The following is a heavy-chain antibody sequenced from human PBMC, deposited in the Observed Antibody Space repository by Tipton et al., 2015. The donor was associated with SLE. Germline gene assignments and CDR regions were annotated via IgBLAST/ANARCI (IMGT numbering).Heavy chain of an antibody. D-gene: IGHD4-17*01. CDR1: GYTFTGYY. CDR3: ARGLFYGDYGGDFDY. V-gene: IGHV1-2*06. CDR2: INPNSGGT. J-gene: IGHJ4*02. Sequence: QVQLVQSGPEVKKPGASVKVSCTASGYTFTGYYMHWVRQAPGQGLERMGRINPNSGGTNYAQKFQGRVTMTRDTSISTAYMELSSLRSEDTAVYYCARGLFYGDYGGDFDYWGQGTLVTVSS.